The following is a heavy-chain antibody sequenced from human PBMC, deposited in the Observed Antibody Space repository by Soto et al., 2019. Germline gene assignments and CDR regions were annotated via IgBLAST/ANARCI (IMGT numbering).Heavy chain of an antibody. V-gene: IGHV3-23*01. Sequence: GGSLRLSCAASGFTFSSYAMSWGRQAPGKGLEWVSAISGSGGSTYYADSVKGRFTISRDNSKNTLYLQMNSLRAEDTAVYYCAKSYDFWSGYPPYYYYGMDVWGQGTTVTVSS. D-gene: IGHD3-3*01. CDR3: AKSYDFWSGYPPYYYYGMDV. J-gene: IGHJ6*02. CDR1: GFTFSSYA. CDR2: ISGSGGST.